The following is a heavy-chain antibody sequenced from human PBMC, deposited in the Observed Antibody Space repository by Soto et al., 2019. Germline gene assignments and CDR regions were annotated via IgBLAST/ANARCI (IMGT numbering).Heavy chain of an antibody. V-gene: IGHV3-23*01. J-gene: IGHJ5*02. Sequence: GGSLRLSCAASGFTFSSYAMSWVRQAPGKGLEWVSAISGSGGSTYYADSVKGRFTISRDNSKNTLYLQMNSLRAEDTAVYYCAKDRTSIAARPGRWFDPWGQGTLVTVSS. CDR3: AKDRTSIAARPGRWFDP. D-gene: IGHD6-6*01. CDR2: ISGSGGST. CDR1: GFTFSSYA.